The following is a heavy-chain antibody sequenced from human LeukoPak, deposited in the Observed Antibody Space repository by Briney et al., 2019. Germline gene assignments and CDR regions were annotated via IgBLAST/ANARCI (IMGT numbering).Heavy chain of an antibody. CDR1: GGSISSSSYY. J-gene: IGHJ4*02. D-gene: IGHD3-10*01. Sequence: RTSETLSLTCTVSGGSISSSSYYWGWIRQPPGKGLEWIGSIYYSGSTYYNPSLKSRVTISVDTSKNQFSLKLSSVTAADTAVYYCARADYYGSGSYCHFDYWGQGTLVTVSS. CDR3: ARADYYGSGSYCHFDY. V-gene: IGHV4-39*07. CDR2: IYYSGST.